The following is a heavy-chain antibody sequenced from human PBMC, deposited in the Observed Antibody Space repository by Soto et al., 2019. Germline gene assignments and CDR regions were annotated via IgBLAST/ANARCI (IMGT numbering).Heavy chain of an antibody. CDR3: AREDGSFDY. CDR2: ISYSGIT. J-gene: IGHJ4*02. D-gene: IGHD3-10*01. CDR1: GGSISSSTYY. Sequence: SETLSLTCTVSGGSISSSTYYWGWIRQPPGKGLEWIGTISYSGITYYNPSLKSRVTISVDTSKNQFSLKLTSVTAADTAVYYCAREDGSFDYWGQGTLVTVSS. V-gene: IGHV4-39*07.